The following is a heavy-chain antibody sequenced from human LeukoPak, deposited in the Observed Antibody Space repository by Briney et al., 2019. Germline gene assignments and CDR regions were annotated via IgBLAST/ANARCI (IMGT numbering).Heavy chain of an antibody. D-gene: IGHD6-13*01. Sequence: SETLSLTCTVSGYSISSGYYWGWIRQPPGKGLEWIGSIYHSGSTYYNPSLKSRVTISVDTSKNQFSLKLSSVTAADTAVYYCARDRSTSWSAIHWFDPWGQGTLVTVSS. V-gene: IGHV4-38-2*02. J-gene: IGHJ5*02. CDR1: GYSISSGYY. CDR2: IYHSGST. CDR3: ARDRSTSWSAIHWFDP.